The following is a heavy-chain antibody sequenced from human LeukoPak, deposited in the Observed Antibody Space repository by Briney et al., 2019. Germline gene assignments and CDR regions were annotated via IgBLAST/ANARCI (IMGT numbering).Heavy chain of an antibody. D-gene: IGHD4-17*01. CDR2: MYNSRST. CDR1: GGSISGSY. V-gene: IGHV4-59*12. Sequence: SETLSLTCTVSGGSISGSYWSWLRQPPGQGLEWCAYMYNSRSTNYNTPLKSRVITSIAPSKNQFSLQMSPITAAATALYYSSRGIESVSDYGYWGQGILVTVSS. J-gene: IGHJ4*02. CDR3: SRGIESVSDYGY.